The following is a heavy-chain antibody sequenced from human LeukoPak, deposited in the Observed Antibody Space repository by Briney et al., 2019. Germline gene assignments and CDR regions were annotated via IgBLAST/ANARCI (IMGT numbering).Heavy chain of an antibody. Sequence: SETLSLTCTVSGGSISSYYWSWIRQPPGKGLEWVGYIYYSGSTNYNPALMSRVTISVDTSKNQFSLKLSSVTAADTAVYYCARHVGYSSSWYDYYYYYGMDVWGQGTRVTVSS. V-gene: IGHV4-59*08. CDR2: IYYSGST. J-gene: IGHJ6*02. CDR3: ARHVGYSSSWYDYYYYYGMDV. CDR1: GGSISSYY. D-gene: IGHD6-13*01.